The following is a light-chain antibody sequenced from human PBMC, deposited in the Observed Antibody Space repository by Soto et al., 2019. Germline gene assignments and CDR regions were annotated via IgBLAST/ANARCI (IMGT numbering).Light chain of an antibody. CDR1: ISNIGAGFD. V-gene: IGLV1-40*01. Sequence: QAVLAQPPSVSGAPGQRVTISCTGSISNIGAGFDVHWYQQLPGTAPKLLIYGNSNRPSGVPDRFSGSKSGTSASLAITGLQAEDEADYYCQSYDSSLSAHFGTGTKVTVL. CDR3: QSYDSSLSAH. J-gene: IGLJ1*01. CDR2: GNS.